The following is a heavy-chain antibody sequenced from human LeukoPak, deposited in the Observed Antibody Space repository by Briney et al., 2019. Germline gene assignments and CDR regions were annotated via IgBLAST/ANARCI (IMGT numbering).Heavy chain of an antibody. V-gene: IGHV3-48*03. CDR3: ARGDRLTTLDC. D-gene: IGHD3-16*01. CDR1: GFTFSSYE. CDR2: IGNRGTTI. J-gene: IGHJ4*02. Sequence: PGGSLRLSCAASGFTFSSYEMNWVRQAPGKGLEWVSHIGNRGTTIFYADSMKGRFTISRDNAKNSLSLQMNSLRAEDAAIYCCARGDRLTTLDCWGQGTLVTVS.